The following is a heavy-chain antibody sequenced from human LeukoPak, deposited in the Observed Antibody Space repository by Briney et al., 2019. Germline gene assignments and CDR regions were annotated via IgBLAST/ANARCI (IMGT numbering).Heavy chain of an antibody. CDR3: AGDGNGHSSGWYRGYFDY. D-gene: IGHD6-19*01. Sequence: SVKVSCKASGGTFSSYAISWVRQAPGQGLEWMGRIIPIFGIANYAQKFQGRVTITADKSTSTAYMELSSLRSEDTAVYYCAGDGNGHSSGWYRGYFDYWGQGTLVTVSS. V-gene: IGHV1-69*04. J-gene: IGHJ4*02. CDR2: IIPIFGIA. CDR1: GGTFSSYA.